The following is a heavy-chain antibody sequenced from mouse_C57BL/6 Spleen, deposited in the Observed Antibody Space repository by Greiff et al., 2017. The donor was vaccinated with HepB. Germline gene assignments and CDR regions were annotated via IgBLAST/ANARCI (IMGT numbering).Heavy chain of an antibody. J-gene: IGHJ4*01. CDR2: ISYDGSN. CDR1: GYSITSGYY. CDR3: ASQLGRYAMDY. Sequence: EVQRVESGPGLVKPSQSLSLTCSVPGYSITSGYYWNWIRQFPGNKLEWMGYISYDGSNNYNPSLKNRISITRDTSKNQFFLKLNSVTTEDTATYYCASQLGRYAMDYWGQGTSVTVSS. D-gene: IGHD4-1*02. V-gene: IGHV3-6*01.